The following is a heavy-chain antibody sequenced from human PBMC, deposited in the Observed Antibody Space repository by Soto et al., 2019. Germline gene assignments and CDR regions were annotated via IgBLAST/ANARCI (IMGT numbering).Heavy chain of an antibody. CDR3: AREKMLRIATIHFDY. J-gene: IGHJ4*02. V-gene: IGHV3-30-3*01. Sequence: QVQLVESGGGVVQPGRSLRLSCAASGFTFSSYAMHWVRQAPGKGLEWVAVISYDGSNKYYADSVKGRFTISRDNSKNTLYQQMNSLRAKDTAVYYCAREKMLRIATIHFDYWGQITLVTVSS. CDR2: ISYDGSNK. D-gene: IGHD6-13*01. CDR1: GFTFSSYA.